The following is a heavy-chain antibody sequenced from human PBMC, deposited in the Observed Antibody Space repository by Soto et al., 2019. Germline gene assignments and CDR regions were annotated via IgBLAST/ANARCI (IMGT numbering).Heavy chain of an antibody. CDR3: ARVGITMVRGVISYGMDV. V-gene: IGHV4-31*03. J-gene: IGHJ6*02. Sequence: TSETLSLTCTVSGGSISSGGYYWSWIRQHPGKGLEWIGYIYYSGSTYYNPSLKSRVTISVDTSKNQFSLKLSSVTAADTAVYYCARVGITMVRGVISYGMDVWGQGTTVTVSS. CDR2: IYYSGST. CDR1: GGSISSGGYY. D-gene: IGHD3-10*01.